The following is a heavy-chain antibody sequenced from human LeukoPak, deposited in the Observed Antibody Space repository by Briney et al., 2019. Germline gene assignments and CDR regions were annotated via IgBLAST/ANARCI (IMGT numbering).Heavy chain of an antibody. V-gene: IGHV3-23*01. CDR3: ARVRSDGYGSTPYAFDI. D-gene: IGHD5-24*01. CDR2: ISGSGGST. CDR1: GFTFSTYS. J-gene: IGHJ3*02. Sequence: GGSLRLSCAASGFTFSTYSMRWVRRAPGKGLEWVSGISGSGGSTYYADSVKGRFTISRDNAKNSLYLQMNSLRAEDTAVYYCARVRSDGYGSTPYAFDIWGQGTMVTVSS.